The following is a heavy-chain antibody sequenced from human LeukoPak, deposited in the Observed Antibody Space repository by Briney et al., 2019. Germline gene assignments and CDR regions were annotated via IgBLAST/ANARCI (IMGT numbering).Heavy chain of an antibody. Sequence: GGSLRLSCAASGLTFSNYAMMWVRQAPGRGLEWVSAIFASGGDTRYADSVRGRFTISRDNSRNTLFLQMNSLTADDTAVYYCAKDPNGDYVGAFDFWGQGTMVTVSS. J-gene: IGHJ3*01. CDR2: IFASGGDT. CDR1: GLTFSNYA. V-gene: IGHV3-23*01. CDR3: AKDPNGDYVGAFDF. D-gene: IGHD4-17*01.